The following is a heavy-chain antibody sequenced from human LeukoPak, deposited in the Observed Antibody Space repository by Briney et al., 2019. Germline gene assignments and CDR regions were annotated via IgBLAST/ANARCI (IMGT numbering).Heavy chain of an antibody. J-gene: IGHJ4*02. CDR2: ISSSGGST. CDR3: AKDLVTGSLDY. Sequence: GGSLRLSCAASGFTFSSYAMTWVRQAPGKGLEWVSSISSSGGSTYYADSVRGRFTISRDNSKNTLYLQMNSLRAEDTAIYYCAKDLVTGSLDYWGQGTLVTVSS. V-gene: IGHV3-23*01. D-gene: IGHD3-10*01. CDR1: GFTFSSYA.